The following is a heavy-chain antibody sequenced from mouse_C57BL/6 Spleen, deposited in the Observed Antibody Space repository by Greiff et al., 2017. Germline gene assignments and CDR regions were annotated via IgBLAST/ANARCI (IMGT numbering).Heavy chain of an antibody. D-gene: IGHD2-2*01. Sequence: VQLQQSGAELVKPGASVKLSCKASGYTFTSYWITWVKQRPGQGLEWIGDIYPGSGSTNYNEKFKSKATLTVDTSSSTAYMQLSSLTSEDSAVYYCAGDGYDVEFAYWGQGTLVTVSA. V-gene: IGHV1-55*01. CDR2: IYPGSGST. CDR3: AGDGYDVEFAY. CDR1: GYTFTSYW. J-gene: IGHJ3*01.